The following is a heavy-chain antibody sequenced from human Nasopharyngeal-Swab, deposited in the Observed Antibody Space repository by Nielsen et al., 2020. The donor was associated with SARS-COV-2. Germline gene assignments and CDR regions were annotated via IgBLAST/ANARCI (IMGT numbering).Heavy chain of an antibody. CDR1: GFTFSDYY. V-gene: IGHV3-11*01. J-gene: IGHJ4*02. CDR2: ISSSGSTI. Sequence: GALRLSCAASGFTFSDYYMSWIRQAPGKGPEWVSYISSSGSTIYYADSVKGRFTISRDNAKNSLYLQMNSLRAEDTAVYYCARDQSGSYNFDYWGQGTLVTVSS. CDR3: ARDQSGSYNFDY. D-gene: IGHD1-26*01.